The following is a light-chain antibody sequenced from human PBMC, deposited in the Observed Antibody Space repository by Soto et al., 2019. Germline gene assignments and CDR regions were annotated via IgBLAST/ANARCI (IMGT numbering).Light chain of an antibody. Sequence: QSVLTQPPSASGTPGQRVTISRSGSSSNIGSDYVYWYQQFPGTAPKLLIYRNNQRPSGVPDRFSGSKSGTSASLAISGLRSEDEADYYCAAWDDSLSGYVFGTGTQLTVL. CDR2: RNN. CDR1: SSNIGSDY. J-gene: IGLJ1*01. CDR3: AAWDDSLSGYV. V-gene: IGLV1-47*01.